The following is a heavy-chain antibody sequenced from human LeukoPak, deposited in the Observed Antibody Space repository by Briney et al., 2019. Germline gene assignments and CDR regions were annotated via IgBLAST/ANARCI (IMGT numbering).Heavy chain of an antibody. CDR1: GGTSSSYT. D-gene: IGHD3-3*01. Sequence: ASVKVSCKASGGTSSSYTVSWVRQAPGQGLEWMGRIIPVLGTAEYAPKFQGRVTINADKSTSTTYMELRSLSSEDTAVYFCARGKGFVGYFVFWGQGTLVAVSS. V-gene: IGHV1-69*08. J-gene: IGHJ4*02. CDR3: ARGKGFVGYFVF. CDR2: IIPVLGTA.